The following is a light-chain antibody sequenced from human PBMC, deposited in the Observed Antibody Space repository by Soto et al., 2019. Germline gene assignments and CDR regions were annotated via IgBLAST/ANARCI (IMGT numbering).Light chain of an antibody. CDR1: QSISSY. CDR2: AAS. CDR3: QQSSMTPFT. Sequence: DIQMTQSPSSLSASAGDRVTITCRASQSISSYLNWYQQKPGKVPKLLIYAASNLQSEVPSRFSGSGSGTDFTLTISSLQPEDFATYFCQQSSMTPFTFGPGTKVEIK. V-gene: IGKV1-39*01. J-gene: IGKJ3*01.